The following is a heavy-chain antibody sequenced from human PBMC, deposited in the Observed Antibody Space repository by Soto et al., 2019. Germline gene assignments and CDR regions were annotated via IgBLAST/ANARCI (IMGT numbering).Heavy chain of an antibody. CDR1: GFTFDDYA. V-gene: IGHV3-9*01. J-gene: IGHJ6*02. CDR3: AKDSAGTTHYYYYYGMDV. Sequence: EVQLVESGGGLVQPGRSLRLSCAASGFTFDDYAMHWVRQAPGKGLERVSGISWNSGSIGYADSVKGRFTISRDNAKNSLYLQMNSLGAEDTALYYCAKDSAGTTHYYYYYGMDVWGQGTTVTVSS. CDR2: ISWNSGSI. D-gene: IGHD1-1*01.